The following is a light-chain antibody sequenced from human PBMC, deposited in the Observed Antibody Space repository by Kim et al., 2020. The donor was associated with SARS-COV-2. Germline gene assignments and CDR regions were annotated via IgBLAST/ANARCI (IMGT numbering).Light chain of an antibody. CDR3: QTWGTGILV. CDR1: SGHSSYA. J-gene: IGLJ3*02. Sequence: QLALTQSPSASASLGASVKLTCTLSSGHSSYAIAWHQQQPEKGPRYLMKLNSDGSHSKGDGIPDRFSGSSSGAERYLTISSLQSEDEADYYCQTWGTGILVFGGGTQLTVL. CDR2: LNSDGSH. V-gene: IGLV4-69*01.